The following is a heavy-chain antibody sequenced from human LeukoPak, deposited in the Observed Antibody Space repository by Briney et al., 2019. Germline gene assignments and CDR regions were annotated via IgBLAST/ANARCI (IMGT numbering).Heavy chain of an antibody. CDR1: GFTFDDYA. V-gene: IGHV3-9*01. J-gene: IGHJ4*02. D-gene: IGHD6-19*01. Sequence: PGGSLRLSCAASGFTFDDYALHWVRHAPGKGLEWVSGISWNSGSIGYADSVKGRFTISRDNAKNSLYLQMNSLRAEDTAVYYCAKDMRPGGYRSGNYFDYWGQGTLVTVSS. CDR3: AKDMRPGGYRSGNYFDY. CDR2: ISWNSGSI.